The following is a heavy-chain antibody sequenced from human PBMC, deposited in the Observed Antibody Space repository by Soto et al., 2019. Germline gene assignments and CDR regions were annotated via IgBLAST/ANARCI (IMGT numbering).Heavy chain of an antibody. CDR2: ISYDGRNK. CDR1: GFTCTSYA. CDR3: ARDSGYSYGWGYYYYGMDV. J-gene: IGHJ6*02. D-gene: IGHD5-18*01. Sequence: PGGSLRLSCAASGFTCTSYAMHWVRQAPGKGLEWVAVISYDGRNKYYADSVKGRFTISRDNSKNKLYLQMNSLRAEDTAVYYCARDSGYSYGWGYYYYGMDVWGQGTTVTVS. V-gene: IGHV3-30-3*01.